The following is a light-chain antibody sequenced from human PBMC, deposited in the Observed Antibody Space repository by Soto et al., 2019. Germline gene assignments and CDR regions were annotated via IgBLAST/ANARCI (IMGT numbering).Light chain of an antibody. J-gene: IGKJ5*01. Sequence: EIVMTQSPATLSVSPGERASLSCRASQSINNNLAWYQQKPGQAPRLLIYDASTRATGIPDRFSGSGSGTDFTLTISRLEPEDFAVYYCQQYGSSPRTFGQGTRLEIK. CDR1: QSINNN. CDR3: QQYGSSPRT. CDR2: DAS. V-gene: IGKV3-20*01.